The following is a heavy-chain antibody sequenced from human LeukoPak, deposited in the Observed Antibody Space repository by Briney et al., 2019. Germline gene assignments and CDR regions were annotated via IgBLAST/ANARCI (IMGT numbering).Heavy chain of an antibody. D-gene: IGHD6-13*01. J-gene: IGHJ5*02. Sequence: GASVKVSCKASGYTFTNYYMHWVRQAPGQGLEWMGIINPSGGTTSYAQKFQGRLTMTRDTSTSTVYMELSSLRSEDTAVYYCAKDSAAPGTRGWFDPWGQGTLSPSPQ. CDR2: INPSGGTT. V-gene: IGHV1-46*01. CDR1: GYTFTNYY. CDR3: AKDSAAPGTRGWFDP.